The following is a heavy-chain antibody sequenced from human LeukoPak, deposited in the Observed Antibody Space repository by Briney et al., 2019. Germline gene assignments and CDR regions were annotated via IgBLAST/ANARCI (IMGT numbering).Heavy chain of an antibody. CDR3: ARVRSRDYSGGRRYYDWSDA. CDR1: GYTFTTYG. Sequence: ASVKVSCKASGYTFTTYGITWVRQAPGQGLEWMGWISVDNGITNYAQNFQGRVTMTTDTSTSTAYMELRSLRSDDTAVYYCARVRSRDYSGGRRYYDWSDAWGQGTLVTVSS. CDR2: ISVDNGIT. D-gene: IGHD2-15*01. V-gene: IGHV1-18*01. J-gene: IGHJ5*02.